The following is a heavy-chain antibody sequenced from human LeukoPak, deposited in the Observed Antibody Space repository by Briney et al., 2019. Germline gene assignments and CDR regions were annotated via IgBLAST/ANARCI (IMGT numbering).Heavy chain of an antibody. V-gene: IGHV4-39*07. CDR2: VTYTGNT. CDR1: GASVTTYPYY. Sequence: SETLSLTCPVSGASVTTYPYYWTWIRQPPGKGLECIGSVTYTGNTFYNPSLQSRVTIPIDASKNQFSLNLSSVTAADTAIYFCARTPTGFPNWFDSWGRGTPVTVSS. J-gene: IGHJ5*01. D-gene: IGHD3-9*01. CDR3: ARTPTGFPNWFDS.